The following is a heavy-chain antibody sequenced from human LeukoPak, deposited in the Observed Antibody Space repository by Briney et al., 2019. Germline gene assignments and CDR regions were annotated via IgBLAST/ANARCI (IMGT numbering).Heavy chain of an antibody. V-gene: IGHV3-23*01. CDR2: ISASGDYT. CDR1: GFTFSAYA. Sequence: GGSLRLSCAASGFTFSAYAVIWVRQAPGKGLEWVSAISASGDYTHYADSVKGRFDISRDNSKNTVYLQMSSLRAEDAALYYCAKDPNGDYVGAFNSWAKRTRVIVSS. J-gene: IGHJ3*02. CDR3: AKDPNGDYVGAFNS. D-gene: IGHD4-17*01.